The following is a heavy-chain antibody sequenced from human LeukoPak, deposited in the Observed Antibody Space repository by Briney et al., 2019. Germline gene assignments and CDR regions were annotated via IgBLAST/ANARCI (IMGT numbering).Heavy chain of an antibody. D-gene: IGHD2-15*01. V-gene: IGHV3-74*01. Sequence: GGSLRLSCAASGFTLSNHWMHWVRQAPGNGLVWVSRINNDGTITTYADSVKGRFTISRDNAKSTLYLQMDSLRAEDTAVYYCARPYCSGGTCYFDYWGRGTLVTVSS. CDR2: INNDGTIT. CDR1: GFTLSNHW. CDR3: ARPYCSGGTCYFDY. J-gene: IGHJ4*02.